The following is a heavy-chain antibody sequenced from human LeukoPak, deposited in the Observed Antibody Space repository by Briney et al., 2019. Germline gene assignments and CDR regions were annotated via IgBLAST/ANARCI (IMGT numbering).Heavy chain of an antibody. D-gene: IGHD3-16*01. CDR2: INLDDNEV. J-gene: IGHJ4*01. V-gene: IGHV3-7*01. Sequence: PGGSLRLSCAASGFAFSTYWMTWVRQAPGKGLEWVANINLDDNEVHYVDSLKDRFTISRDNARNSLYLQMNSLRAEDTAVYYCASGRHDFVHWGHGTLVTVSS. CDR1: GFAFSTYW. CDR3: ASGRHDFVH.